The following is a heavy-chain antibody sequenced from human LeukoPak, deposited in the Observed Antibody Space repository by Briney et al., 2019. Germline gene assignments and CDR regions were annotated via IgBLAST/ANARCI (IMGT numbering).Heavy chain of an antibody. CDR1: GG. Sequence: GSSVKVSCKGSGGWVRQAPGQGLEWLGGIIPIFGTANYAQKFQGRVMITADESTSTAYMELSSLRSEDTAVYYCARGAGPQSPTFDYWGQGTLVTVSS. J-gene: IGHJ4*02. CDR2: IIPIFGTA. CDR3: ARGAGPQSPTFDY. V-gene: IGHV1-69*01.